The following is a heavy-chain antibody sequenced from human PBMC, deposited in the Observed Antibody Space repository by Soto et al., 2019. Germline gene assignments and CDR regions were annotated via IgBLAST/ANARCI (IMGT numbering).Heavy chain of an antibody. Sequence: EVQLVETGGGLIQPGGALILSCAASGFTVSSKYMSWLRQAPGKGLEWVSILYSDGNTYYADSVKGQFTVSRDNSKNTVNLQMNQLVPEITAVYFRARGRGTCIVTTCYLPFDSWGQGALVTVSS. CDR3: ARGRGTCIVTTCYLPFDS. CDR1: GFTVSSKY. V-gene: IGHV3-53*02. D-gene: IGHD2-2*01. J-gene: IGHJ4*02. CDR2: LYSDGNT.